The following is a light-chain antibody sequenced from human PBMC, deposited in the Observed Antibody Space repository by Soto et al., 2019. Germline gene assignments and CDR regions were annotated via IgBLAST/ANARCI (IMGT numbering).Light chain of an antibody. CDR3: QQYNSYSWT. Sequence: EIVMTQSPATLSVSPGERATLSCRASQSVSGNLAWFQQKPGQAPRLLIYAASTRATGVSARFSGSGSGTEFTLTISSLQPDDFATYYCQQYNSYSWTFGQGTKVDI. J-gene: IGKJ1*01. CDR1: QSVSGN. V-gene: IGKV3-15*01. CDR2: AAS.